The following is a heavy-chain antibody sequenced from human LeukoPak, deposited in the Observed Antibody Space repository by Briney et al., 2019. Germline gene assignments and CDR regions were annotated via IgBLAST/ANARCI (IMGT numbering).Heavy chain of an antibody. J-gene: IGHJ4*02. D-gene: IGHD3-10*01. Sequence: GDSLRLSCAASGFTFSSYTMDWVRQAPGKGLEWVSSISSSSGYIYYAESVKGRFTISRDNAENSLHLQMNSLRAEDTALYYCARGSLYSGSASSDLDYWGQGTLVTVSS. CDR1: GFTFSSYT. CDR2: ISSSSGYI. CDR3: ARGSLYSGSASSDLDY. V-gene: IGHV3-21*01.